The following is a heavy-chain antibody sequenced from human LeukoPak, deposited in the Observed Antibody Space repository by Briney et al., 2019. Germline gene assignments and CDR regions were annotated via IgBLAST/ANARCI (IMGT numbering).Heavy chain of an antibody. J-gene: IGHJ4*02. CDR3: ARVSVGGAARADY. V-gene: IGHV1-3*01. CDR2: ISAGNGNT. Sequence: ASVKVSCKASGYTFTSYAIHWVRQAPGQRLEWMGWISAGNGNTKYSQNFQGRVTFISNTSATTAFMELRSLRSDDTAVYYCARVSVGGAARADYWGQGTLVTVSS. CDR1: GYTFTSYA. D-gene: IGHD6-6*01.